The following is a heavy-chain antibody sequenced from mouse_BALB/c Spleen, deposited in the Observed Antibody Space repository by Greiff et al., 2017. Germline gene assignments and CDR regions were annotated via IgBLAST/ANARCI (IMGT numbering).Heavy chain of an antibody. CDR3: ARYDYDAAWFAY. D-gene: IGHD2-4*01. V-gene: IGHV1-7*01. J-gene: IGHJ3*01. CDR2: INPSTGYT. Sequence: QVQLQQSGAELAKPGASVKMSCKASGYTFTSYWMHWVKQRPGQGLEWIGYINPSTGYTEYNQKFKDKATLTADKSSSTAYMQLSSLTSEDSAVYYCARYDYDAAWFAYWGQGTLVTVSA. CDR1: GYTFTSYW.